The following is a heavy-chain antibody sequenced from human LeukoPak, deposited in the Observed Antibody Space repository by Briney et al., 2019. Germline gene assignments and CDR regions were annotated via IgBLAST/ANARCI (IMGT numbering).Heavy chain of an antibody. V-gene: IGHV4-30-2*01. Sequence: SETLSLTCAVSGGSISSGDYPWSWIRQPPGKGLEWIGYIFHTGHTSYNPSLKSRVTISVDMTKTQLSLKLSSVTAADTAVYYCARGFYGSGSQLDYWGQGTLVTVSS. CDR1: GGSISSGDYP. D-gene: IGHD3-10*01. J-gene: IGHJ4*02. CDR3: ARGFYGSGSQLDY. CDR2: IFHTGHT.